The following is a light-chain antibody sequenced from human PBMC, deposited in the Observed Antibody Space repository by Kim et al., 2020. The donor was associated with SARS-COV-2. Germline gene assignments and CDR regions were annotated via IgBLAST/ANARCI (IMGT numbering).Light chain of an antibody. CDR2: QDS. CDR3: QAWDSSTHNYV. V-gene: IGLV3-1*01. Sequence: PGKTASIACSGYKLGVKYASWYQQRPGQSPVVVIYQDSQRPSGIPERFSGSNSGNTATLTISGTQAMDEADYYCQAWDSSTHNYVFGTGTKVTVL. J-gene: IGLJ1*01. CDR1: KLGVKY.